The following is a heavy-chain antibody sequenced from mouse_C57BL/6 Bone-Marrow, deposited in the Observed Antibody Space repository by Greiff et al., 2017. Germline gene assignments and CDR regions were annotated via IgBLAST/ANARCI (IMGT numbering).Heavy chain of an antibody. Sequence: QVQLQQPEAELVQPGASVKLSCKASGSTFTSYWMHWVKQRPGQGLEWIGMIHPNSGSPNSNEKFKSKATLTVDKSSSTAYMQLSSLTSEDSAVYYCARLYDYRRGAMDYWGQGTSVTVSS. CDR3: ARLYDYRRGAMDY. J-gene: IGHJ4*01. CDR1: GSTFTSYW. V-gene: IGHV1-64*01. D-gene: IGHD2-4*01. CDR2: IHPNSGSP.